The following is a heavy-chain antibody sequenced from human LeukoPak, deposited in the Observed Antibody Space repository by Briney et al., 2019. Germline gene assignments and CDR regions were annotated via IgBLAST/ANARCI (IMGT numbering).Heavy chain of an antibody. V-gene: IGHV3-30*19. J-gene: IGHJ5*02. CDR1: GFSLSNFQ. CDR3: MRDYMGWFDP. CDR2: ISLDGSTE. D-gene: IGHD3-10*01. Sequence: GGSLRLSCAASGFSLSNFQMYWVRQAPGKGLEWVSIISLDGSTEFYADSVKGRFTISRDTASNTMHLEMNNLRIEDTAVYYCMRDYMGWFDPWGQGSLVTVSS.